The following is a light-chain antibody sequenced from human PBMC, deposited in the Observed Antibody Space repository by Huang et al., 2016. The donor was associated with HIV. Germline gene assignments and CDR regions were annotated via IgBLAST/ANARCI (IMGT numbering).Light chain of an antibody. CDR2: GAS. V-gene: IGKV1-27*01. Sequence: DIQMTQSPSSLSASVGDRLTITCRASQDISSYLAWYQQKPGKVPKLLIYGASTLQSGVPSRFSGGGSGTDFTLTISSLQPEDVATYHCQKYNNAPPTFGPGTKVHI. CDR1: QDISSY. CDR3: QKYNNAPPT. J-gene: IGKJ3*01.